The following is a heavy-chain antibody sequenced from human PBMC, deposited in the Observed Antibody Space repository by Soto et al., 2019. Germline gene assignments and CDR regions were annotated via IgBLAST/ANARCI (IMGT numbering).Heavy chain of an antibody. V-gene: IGHV3-23*01. D-gene: IGHD2-8*01. CDR3: AKDRINGNSVWDPFDV. CDR2: TGIHGDG. Sequence: GGSLRLSCEASVFTVSVYAMTWVRQAPGKGLDWVSSTGIHGDGYYAESVKGRFSISRDDSKSTLFLQMDSLRAEDTAVYYCAKDRINGNSVWDPFDVWGQGTMVTVSS. J-gene: IGHJ3*01. CDR1: VFTVSVYA.